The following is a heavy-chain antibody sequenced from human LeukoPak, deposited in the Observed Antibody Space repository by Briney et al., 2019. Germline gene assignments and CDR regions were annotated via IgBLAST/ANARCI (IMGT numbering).Heavy chain of an antibody. J-gene: IGHJ6*02. CDR2: ISRSGGT. V-gene: IGHV4-34*01. CDR1: GGSLTGYY. D-gene: IGHD6-13*01. CDR3: ARGPRIPAAGAYYQYNYGLDV. Sequence: PSETLSLTCGVSGGSLTGYYWSWIRQPPGKGLEWIGEISRSGGTNYTPSLMRRVAISVDTAKNHFSLKLTSVTAADSAVYYCARGPRIPAAGAYYQYNYGLDVWGQGTTVTVSS.